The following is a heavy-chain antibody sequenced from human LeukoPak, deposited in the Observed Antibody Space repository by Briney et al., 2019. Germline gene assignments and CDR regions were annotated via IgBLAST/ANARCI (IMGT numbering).Heavy chain of an antibody. V-gene: IGHV4-59*01. Sequence: SETLSLTCTVSGGSISSYYWSWIRQPPGKGLEWIAYIYYSGSTSYNPSLKSRVTISVDTSKNQFSLKLSSVTAADTAVYYCARGGDYYDSSRLTDYHYYMNVWGKGTTVTVSS. D-gene: IGHD3-22*01. J-gene: IGHJ6*03. CDR2: IYYSGST. CDR3: ARGGDYYDSSRLTDYHYYMNV. CDR1: GGSISSYY.